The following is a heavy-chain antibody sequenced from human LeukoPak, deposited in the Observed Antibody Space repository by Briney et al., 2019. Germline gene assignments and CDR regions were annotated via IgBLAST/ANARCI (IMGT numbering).Heavy chain of an antibody. Sequence: ASVKVSCKASGGTFSSYAISWVRQAPGQGLEWMGGIIPIFGTANYAQKFQGRVTITTDESTSTAYMELSSLRSEDTAVYYCASPSSGYYWHDAFDIWGQGTMVTVSP. D-gene: IGHD3-22*01. J-gene: IGHJ3*02. V-gene: IGHV1-69*05. CDR1: GGTFSSYA. CDR2: IIPIFGTA. CDR3: ASPSSGYYWHDAFDI.